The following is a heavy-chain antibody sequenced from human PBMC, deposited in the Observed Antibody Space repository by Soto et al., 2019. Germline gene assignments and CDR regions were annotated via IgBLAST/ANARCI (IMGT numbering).Heavy chain of an antibody. D-gene: IGHD3-16*01. V-gene: IGHV3-9*01. CDR2: INLAGQII. CDR1: GFNFYAYA. J-gene: IGHJ6*01. Sequence: EMQVVESGGDLVQPGRSLRLSCAASGFNFYAYAMHWVRQAPGKGLEWVSGINLAGQIIGYADSVKGRFTISRDDAKSSLYLQLTNLGVEDTALYYCAKENDAFGYGNMDVWGKGTTVIVSS. CDR3: AKENDAFGYGNMDV.